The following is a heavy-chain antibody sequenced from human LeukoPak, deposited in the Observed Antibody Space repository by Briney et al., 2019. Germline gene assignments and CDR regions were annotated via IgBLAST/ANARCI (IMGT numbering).Heavy chain of an antibody. Sequence: GGSLRLSXAASGFTFSSYWMSWVSQAPGKGLEWVANIKQDGSEKYYVDSVKGRFTISRDNAKNSLYLQMNSLRAEDTAVYYCARGARSVVPAASFDYWGQGTLVTVSS. CDR2: IKQDGSEK. CDR1: GFTFSSYW. J-gene: IGHJ4*02. V-gene: IGHV3-7*01. CDR3: ARGARSVVPAASFDY. D-gene: IGHD2-2*01.